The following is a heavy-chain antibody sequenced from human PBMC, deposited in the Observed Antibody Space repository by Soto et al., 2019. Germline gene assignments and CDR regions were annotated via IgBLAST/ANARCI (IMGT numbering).Heavy chain of an antibody. Sequence: SETLSLTCTVSCASIRSSSYQWGWIRQPPGGGLDWIGSAYYSESTYYSPSLKSRVTISVDTSKNQFSLKVSSVTAADTAVYYCARHRNWKDDYWGQGTLVTVSS. CDR1: CASIRSSSYQ. CDR3: ARHRNWKDDY. V-gene: IGHV4-39*01. D-gene: IGHD1-1*01. CDR2: AYYSEST. J-gene: IGHJ4*02.